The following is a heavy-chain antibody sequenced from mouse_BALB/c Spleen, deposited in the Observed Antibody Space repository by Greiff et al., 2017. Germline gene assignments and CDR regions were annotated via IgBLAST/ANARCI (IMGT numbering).Heavy chain of an antibody. Sequence: EVKLVESGGGLVKPGGSLKLSCAASGFTFSSYAMSWVRQTPEKRLEWVASISRGGSNYYPDSVKGRFTISRDNARNILYLQMSSLRSEDTAMYYCARGTTVGEYCDYWGQGTTLTVSS. V-gene: IGHV5-6-5*01. J-gene: IGHJ2*01. CDR1: GFTFSSYA. D-gene: IGHD1-1*01. CDR3: ARGTTVGEYCDY. CDR2: ISRGGSN.